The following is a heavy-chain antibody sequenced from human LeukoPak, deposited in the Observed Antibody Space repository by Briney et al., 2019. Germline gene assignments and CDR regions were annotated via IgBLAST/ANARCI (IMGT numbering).Heavy chain of an antibody. CDR1: GYTFTSCG. CDR2: ISAYNGNT. Sequence: PKASVKVSCKASGYTFTSCGISWVRQAPGQGLEWMGWISAYNGNTNYAQKLQGRVTMTTDTSTSTAYMELRSLRSDDTAVYYCARNDILTGAWYFDLWGRGTLVTVSS. V-gene: IGHV1-18*01. CDR3: ARNDILTGAWYFDL. D-gene: IGHD3-9*01. J-gene: IGHJ2*01.